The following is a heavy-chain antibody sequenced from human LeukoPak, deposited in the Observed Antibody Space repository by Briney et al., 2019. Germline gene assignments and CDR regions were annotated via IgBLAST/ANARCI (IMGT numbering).Heavy chain of an antibody. J-gene: IGHJ4*02. CDR2: ISPTGSTT. Sequence: PGGSLRLSCVGSGFTSIAYALTWARQLPGKGLVWVSRISPTGSTTSYADSVKGRFTVSRDNAKNTLYLQVNNLRAEDTAVYYCARGPNSNWSGLDFWGQGTLLTVSS. CDR3: ARGPNSNWSGLDF. CDR1: GFTSIAYA. D-gene: IGHD6-6*01. V-gene: IGHV3-74*01.